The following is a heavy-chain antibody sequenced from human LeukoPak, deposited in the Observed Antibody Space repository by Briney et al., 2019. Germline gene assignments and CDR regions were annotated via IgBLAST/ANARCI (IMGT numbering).Heavy chain of an antibody. Sequence: GGSLRLSCAASGFTVSSSYMSWVRQAPGKGLEWVSLIYSGGSTYYADSVKGRFTISRDNSKSTLHLQMNSLRAEDTAMYYCARELYSSGWYLGLWGQGTLVTVSS. V-gene: IGHV3-53*01. D-gene: IGHD6-19*01. CDR3: ARELYSSGWYLGL. J-gene: IGHJ4*02. CDR1: GFTVSSSY. CDR2: IYSGGST.